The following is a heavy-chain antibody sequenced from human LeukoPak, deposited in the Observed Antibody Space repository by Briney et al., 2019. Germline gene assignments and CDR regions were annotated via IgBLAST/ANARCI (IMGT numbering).Heavy chain of an antibody. Sequence: GGSLRLSCAASGFTFSSYAMSWVRQAPGKGLEWVSAISGSGGSTYYADPVKGRFTISRDNSKNTLYLQMNSLRAEDTAVYYCAKDSVDIVVVPAAIHYWGQGTLVTVSS. D-gene: IGHD2-2*02. CDR1: GFTFSSYA. J-gene: IGHJ4*02. CDR3: AKDSVDIVVVPAAIHY. CDR2: ISGSGGST. V-gene: IGHV3-23*01.